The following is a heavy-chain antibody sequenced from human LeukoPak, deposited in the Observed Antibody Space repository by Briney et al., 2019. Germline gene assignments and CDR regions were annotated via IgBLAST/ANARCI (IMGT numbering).Heavy chain of an antibody. Sequence: ASVKVSCKASGYTFTIYDINWVRQATGQGLEWMGWMNPNSGNTGYAQKFQGRVTMTRNTSISTAYMELSSLRSEDTAVYYCARGRSTRIKTRNWFDPWGQGTLVTVSS. J-gene: IGHJ5*02. CDR3: ARGRSTRIKTRNWFDP. D-gene: IGHD2-2*01. V-gene: IGHV1-8*01. CDR2: MNPNSGNT. CDR1: GYTFTIYD.